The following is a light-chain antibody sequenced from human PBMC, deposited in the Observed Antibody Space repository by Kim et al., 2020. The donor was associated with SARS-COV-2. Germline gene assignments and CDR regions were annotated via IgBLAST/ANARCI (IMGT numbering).Light chain of an antibody. CDR2: DVS. CDR3: SSYTSSSTVYV. Sequence: QSALTQPASVSGSPGQSITISCTGTSSDVGGYNYVSWYQQHPGKAPKLMIYDVSNRPSGVSNRFSGSKSGNTASLTISGLQAEDEADYYCSSYTSSSTVYVFGAGTQVTVL. V-gene: IGLV2-14*03. CDR1: SSDVGGYNY. J-gene: IGLJ1*01.